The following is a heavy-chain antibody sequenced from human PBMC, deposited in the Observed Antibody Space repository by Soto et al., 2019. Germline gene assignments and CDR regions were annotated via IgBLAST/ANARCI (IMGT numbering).Heavy chain of an antibody. CDR3: ARRRYSGGDCYSRGRVGYGVYYFDY. CDR2: VYQSRST. J-gene: IGHJ4*02. D-gene: IGHD2-21*02. V-gene: IGHV4-4*02. Sequence: QVQLQESGPGLVKPSGTLSLPCAVFGGSVSSSNWWGWVRQPPGKGLEWLGEVYQSRSTNYNPSLKSHGSISKANSKHQFPVKMTSATAADTAMYYWARRRYSGGDCYSRGRVGYGVYYFDYWGQGTLVTVSS. CDR1: GGSVSSSNW.